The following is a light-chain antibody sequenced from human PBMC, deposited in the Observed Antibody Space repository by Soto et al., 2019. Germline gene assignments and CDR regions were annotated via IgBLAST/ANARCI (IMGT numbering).Light chain of an antibody. CDR3: SSYTSRSLVV. Sequence: QSVLTQPASVSGSPGQSITISCTGTSSDVGAYNYVSWYQQHPAKVPKLLIYGVSNRPSGVSDRFSGFKSGNTASLTISGLQAEDEADYYCSSYTSRSLVVFGGGTKVTVL. V-gene: IGLV2-14*03. CDR1: SSDVGAYNY. J-gene: IGLJ2*01. CDR2: GVS.